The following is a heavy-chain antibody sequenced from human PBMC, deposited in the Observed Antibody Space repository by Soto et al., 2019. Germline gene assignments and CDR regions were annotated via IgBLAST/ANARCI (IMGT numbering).Heavy chain of an antibody. J-gene: IGHJ6*02. CDR2: ISYDGSNK. CDR1: GFTFSSYA. V-gene: IGHV3-30*04. D-gene: IGHD2-2*01. CDR3: ASMYCSGTSCYGGGYYYYGMDV. Sequence: GGSLRLSCAASGFTFSSYAMHWVRQAPGKGLEWVAVISYDGSNKYYADSVKGRFTISRDNSKNTLYLQMNSLRAEDTAVYYCASMYCSGTSCYGGGYYYYGMDVWGQGTTVTVSS.